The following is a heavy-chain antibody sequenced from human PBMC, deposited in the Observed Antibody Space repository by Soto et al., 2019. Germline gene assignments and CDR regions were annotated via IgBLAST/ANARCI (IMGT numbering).Heavy chain of an antibody. V-gene: IGHV4-59*01. Sequence: QVQLQESGPGLVKPSETLSLTCTVSGGSISSYYWSWIRQPPGKGLEWIGYIYYSGSTNYNPSLKSLVTISVDTSKNQFSRKLSSVTAADTAVYYCARGKDYDDPGGIGYWGQGTLVTVSS. CDR3: ARGKDYDDPGGIGY. J-gene: IGHJ4*02. CDR2: IYYSGST. CDR1: GGSISSYY. D-gene: IGHD4-17*01.